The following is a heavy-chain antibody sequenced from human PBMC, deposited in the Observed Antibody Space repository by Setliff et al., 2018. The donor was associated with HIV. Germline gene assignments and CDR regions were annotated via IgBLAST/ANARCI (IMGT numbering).Heavy chain of an antibody. D-gene: IGHD2-15*01. Sequence: ASVKVSCKASGYTFSRFSINWVRQAPGQGLEWMGWINTVTGNPTYAQGFTGRFVFSLDTSVSTACLQIGSLKAEDSAVYYCARRMEMTPIGYWGQGTLVTVSS. CDR2: INTVTGNP. V-gene: IGHV7-4-1*01. J-gene: IGHJ4*02. CDR3: ARRMEMTPIGY. CDR1: GYTFSRFS.